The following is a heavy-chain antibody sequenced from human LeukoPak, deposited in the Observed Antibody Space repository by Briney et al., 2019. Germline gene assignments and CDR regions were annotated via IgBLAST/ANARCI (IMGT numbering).Heavy chain of an antibody. CDR2: ISGSGGST. J-gene: IGHJ6*02. CDR1: GFTFSSYA. CDR3: AKSRENPNFSASGYFFAYYYYGMDV. D-gene: IGHD3-3*01. Sequence: PGGSLRLSCAASGFTFSSYAMSWVRQAPGKGLEWVSAISGSGGSTYYADSAKGRFTISRDNSKNTLYLQMNSLRAEDTAVYYCAKSRENPNFSASGYFFAYYYYGMDVWGQGTTVTVSS. V-gene: IGHV3-23*01.